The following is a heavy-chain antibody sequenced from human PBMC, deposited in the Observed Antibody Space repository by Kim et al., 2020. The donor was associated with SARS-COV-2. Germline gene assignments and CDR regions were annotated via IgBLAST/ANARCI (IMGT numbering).Heavy chain of an antibody. D-gene: IGHD2-2*01. V-gene: IGHV6-1*01. CDR2: WYK. Sequence: WYKDYAVTMKSRITITPDTSKNQFSRPLNSVTTEDTAVYYCARVTRYVDYWGQGTLVTVSS. J-gene: IGHJ4*02. CDR3: ARVTRYVDY.